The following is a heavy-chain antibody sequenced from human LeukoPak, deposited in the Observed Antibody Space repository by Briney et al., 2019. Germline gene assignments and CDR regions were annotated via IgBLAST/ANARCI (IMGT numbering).Heavy chain of an antibody. CDR2: IIPIFGTA. D-gene: IGHD3-22*01. Sequence: SVKVSCKASGGTFISYAISWVRQAPGQGLEWMGGIIPIFGTANYAQKFQGRVTITADESTSTAYMELSSLRSEDTAVYYCAREGNYYDSSGYYYTDYWGQGTLVTVSS. CDR1: GGTFISYA. CDR3: AREGNYYDSSGYYYTDY. V-gene: IGHV1-69*13. J-gene: IGHJ4*02.